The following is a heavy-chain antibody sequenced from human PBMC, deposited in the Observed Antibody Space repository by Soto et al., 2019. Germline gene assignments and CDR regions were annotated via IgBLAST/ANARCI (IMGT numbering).Heavy chain of an antibody. V-gene: IGHV3-9*01. CDR3: AKGPGYCSSTSCYARNYYYMDV. Sequence: WVRQAPGKGLEWVSGISWNSGSIGYADSVKGRFTISRDNAKNSLYLQMNSLRAEDTALYYCAKGPGYCSSTSCYARNYYYMDVWGKGTTVTVS. CDR2: ISWNSGSI. J-gene: IGHJ6*03. D-gene: IGHD2-2*01.